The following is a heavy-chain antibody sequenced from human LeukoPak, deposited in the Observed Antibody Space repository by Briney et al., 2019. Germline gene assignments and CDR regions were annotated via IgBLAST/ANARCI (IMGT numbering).Heavy chain of an antibody. CDR1: GGTFSSYA. J-gene: IGHJ4*02. V-gene: IGHV1-69*04. Sequence: SVKVSCKASGGTFSSYAISWVRQAPGQGLKWMGRIIPILGIANYAQKFQGRVTITADKSTSTAYMELSSLRSEDTAVYYCARDVIAAAGTPIDYWGQGTLVTVSS. CDR3: ARDVIAAAGTPIDY. CDR2: IIPILGIA. D-gene: IGHD6-13*01.